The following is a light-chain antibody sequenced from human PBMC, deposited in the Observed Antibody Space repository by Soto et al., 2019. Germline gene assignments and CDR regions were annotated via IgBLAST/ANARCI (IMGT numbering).Light chain of an antibody. CDR1: QSISRSD. Sequence: EIVLTQSPGTVSLSPGESATLSCRASQSISRSDLAWYQHRPGQSPRLLIYATSSRATGIPARFSGSGSGTDFTLTISSLQPEDFATYYCQQSYSSPPTFGQGTKVDIK. V-gene: IGKV3-20*01. CDR3: QQSYSSPPT. J-gene: IGKJ1*01. CDR2: ATS.